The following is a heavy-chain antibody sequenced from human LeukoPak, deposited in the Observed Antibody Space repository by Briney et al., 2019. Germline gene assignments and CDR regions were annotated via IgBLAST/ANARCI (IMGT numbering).Heavy chain of an antibody. CDR3: AICEYGSGSYHIDY. D-gene: IGHD3-10*01. Sequence: GGSLRLSCTDSGFTFNNYWMSWVRQAPGKGLEWVANIKHDGSEKYYVDSVKGRFTISRDNAKNSLYLQMNSLRAEHTAVYYCAICEYGSGSYHIDYWGQGTLVTVSS. J-gene: IGHJ4*02. V-gene: IGHV3-7*01. CDR1: GFTFNNYW. CDR2: IKHDGSEK.